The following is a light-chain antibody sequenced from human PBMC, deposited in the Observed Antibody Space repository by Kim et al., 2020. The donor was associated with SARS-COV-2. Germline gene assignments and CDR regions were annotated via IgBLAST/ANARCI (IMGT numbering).Light chain of an antibody. J-gene: IGLJ1*01. CDR3: SSYTSSSTYYV. Sequence: QSALTQPASVSGSPGQSITISCTGTSSDIGGYKYVSWYQQHPGKAPKLMIYDVSKRPSGVANRFSGSKSGNTASLTISGLQAGDEADYYCSSYTSSSTYYVFGTGTKGTVL. CDR1: SSDIGGYKY. V-gene: IGLV2-14*01. CDR2: DVS.